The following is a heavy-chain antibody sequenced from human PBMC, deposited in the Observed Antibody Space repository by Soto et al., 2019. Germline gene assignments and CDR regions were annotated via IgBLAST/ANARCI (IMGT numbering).Heavy chain of an antibody. CDR1: GFTFSSYA. Sequence: HPGGSLRLSCAASGFTFSSYAMSWVRQAPGKGLEWVSAISGNGGSTYYADSVKGRFTISRDNSKNTLYLQLNSLRAADTAVYYCAKDGAAVGGDDPYGMDVWGQGTTVTVSS. D-gene: IGHD5-12*01. J-gene: IGHJ6*02. V-gene: IGHV3-23*01. CDR2: ISGNGGST. CDR3: AKDGAAVGGDDPYGMDV.